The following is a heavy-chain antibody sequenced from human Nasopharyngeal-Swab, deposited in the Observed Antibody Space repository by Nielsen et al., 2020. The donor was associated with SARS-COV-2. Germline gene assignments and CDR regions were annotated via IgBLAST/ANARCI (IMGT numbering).Heavy chain of an antibody. CDR2: ISAYNGNT. J-gene: IGHJ6*02. CDR1: GYTFTSYS. D-gene: IGHD3-3*01. V-gene: IGHV1-18*01. Sequence: ASVKVSCKASGYTFTSYSISWVRQAPGQGLVWMGWISAYNGNTNYAQKLQGRVTMTTDTSTSTAYMELRSLRSDDTAVYYCARDLPSAQYYDFWSGYFYYYYGMDVWGQGTTVTVSS. CDR3: ARDLPSAQYYDFWSGYFYYYYGMDV.